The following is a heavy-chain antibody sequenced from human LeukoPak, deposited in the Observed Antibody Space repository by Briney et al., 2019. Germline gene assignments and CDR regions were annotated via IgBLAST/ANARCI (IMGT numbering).Heavy chain of an antibody. CDR1: GFTFSSYA. D-gene: IGHD3-3*02. CDR2: ISYDGSNK. J-gene: IGHJ4*02. CDR3: ARDSLRSIRGRADIDY. V-gene: IGHV3-30-3*01. Sequence: PGGSLRLSCAASGFTFSSYAMHWVRQAPGKGLEWVAVISYDGSNKYYADSVKGRFTISRDNSKNTLYLQMNSLRAEDTAVYYCARDSLRSIRGRADIDYWGQGTLVTVSS.